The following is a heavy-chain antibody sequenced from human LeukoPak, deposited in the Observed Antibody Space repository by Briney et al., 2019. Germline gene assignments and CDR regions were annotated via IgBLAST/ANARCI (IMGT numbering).Heavy chain of an antibody. CDR1: GFTFSSYG. CDR2: ISSGGSTV. D-gene: IGHD6-13*01. V-gene: IGHV3-48*03. Sequence: GGSLRLSCAASGFTFSSYGMNWVRQAPGKGLEWVSYISSGGSTVYYADSVKGRFTISRDNAKNSLYLQMNSLKGEDKAVYYCARDYGSSCFDYWGQGTLVTVSS. J-gene: IGHJ4*02. CDR3: ARDYGSSCFDY.